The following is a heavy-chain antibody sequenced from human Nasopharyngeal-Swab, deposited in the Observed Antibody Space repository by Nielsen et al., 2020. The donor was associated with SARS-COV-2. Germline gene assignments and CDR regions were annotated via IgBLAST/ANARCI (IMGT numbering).Heavy chain of an antibody. CDR2: INSDGSNT. J-gene: IGHJ4*02. D-gene: IGHD1/OR15-1a*01. CDR1: GFTFSNYW. Sequence: GESLKISCAASGFTFSNYWMHWVRQAPGKGLVWASRINSDGSNTNYADSVKGRFTISRDNAKNTLYLQMNSLRAEDTAVYYCASPAGRTKDFDYWGQGTLVTVSS. V-gene: IGHV3-74*01. CDR3: ASPAGRTKDFDY.